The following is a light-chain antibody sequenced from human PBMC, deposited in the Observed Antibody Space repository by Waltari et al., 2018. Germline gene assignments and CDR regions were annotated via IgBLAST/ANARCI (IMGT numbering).Light chain of an antibody. CDR1: QTVRIPS. CDR3: QQYDISPLT. V-gene: IGKV3-20*01. J-gene: IGKJ4*01. CDR2: GAS. Sequence: ETVLPQSPGTLSLSPGERSTLSCRASQTVRIPSLALYQQKPAQPPTLLINGASSRATGIPDRFSGSGSGTDFSLTISSLEPEDCAVYYCQQYDISPLTFGGGTKVEIK.